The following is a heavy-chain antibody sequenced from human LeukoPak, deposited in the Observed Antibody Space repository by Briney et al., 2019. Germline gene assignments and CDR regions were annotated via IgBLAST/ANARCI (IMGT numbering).Heavy chain of an antibody. CDR2: IRVSGDSS. V-gene: IGHV3-23*01. Sequence: GGSLRLSCAASGFTFSTYAMSWVRQAPGKGLEWVSGIRVSGDSSYYADSVKGRFTISRDNSKNTLYLQMNDLKTEDTAVYYCTRDRWGGGYTSRGMDVWGKGTTVTISS. CDR3: TRDRWGGGYTSRGMDV. CDR1: GFTFSTYA. D-gene: IGHD5-12*01. J-gene: IGHJ6*04.